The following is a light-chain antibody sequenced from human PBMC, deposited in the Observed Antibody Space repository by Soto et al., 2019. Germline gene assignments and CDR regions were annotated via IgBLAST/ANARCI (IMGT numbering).Light chain of an antibody. V-gene: IGLV2-8*01. CDR2: EFS. Sequence: QSALTQPHSASGSPGQSVTISCTGTSSDVGGYNYVSWYQQHPGKAPKLMIYEFSRRPSGVPDRFSGSRSANTAFLTVSGLQAEDEADYYCCSYAGNDNFYVFRNGTKLTVL. CDR1: SSDVGGYNY. CDR3: CSYAGNDNFYV. J-gene: IGLJ1*01.